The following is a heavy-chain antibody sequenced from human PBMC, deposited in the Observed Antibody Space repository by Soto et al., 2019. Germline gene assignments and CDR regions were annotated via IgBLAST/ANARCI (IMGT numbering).Heavy chain of an antibody. D-gene: IGHD5-12*01. J-gene: IGHJ4*02. CDR2: IVVGSGNT. CDR1: GFTFTSSA. V-gene: IGHV1-58*02. CDR3: AAYYSGYDYGPFDY. Sequence: SVKVSCKASGFTFTSSAMQWVRQARGQRLEWIGWIVVGSGNTNYAQKFQERVTITRDMSTSTAYMELSSLRSEDTAMYYCAAYYSGYDYGPFDYWGQGTLVTVSS.